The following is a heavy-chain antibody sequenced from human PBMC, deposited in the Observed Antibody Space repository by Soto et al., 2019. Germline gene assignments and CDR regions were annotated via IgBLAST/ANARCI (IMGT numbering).Heavy chain of an antibody. D-gene: IGHD3-3*01. J-gene: IGHJ3*02. CDR1: GFILSGIW. V-gene: IGHV3-7*01. CDR3: ASNIFYDFWSGYYAFDI. CDR2: IKPDGSGK. Sequence: EVQLVESGGDFVRPGGSLRLSWVASGFILSGIWLSWVRQVQGKGREGVANIKPDGSGKYYVDSVKGRFTISRDNAKNSLYLQMNSLRAEDTAVYYCASNIFYDFWSGYYAFDIWGRGTMVTVSS.